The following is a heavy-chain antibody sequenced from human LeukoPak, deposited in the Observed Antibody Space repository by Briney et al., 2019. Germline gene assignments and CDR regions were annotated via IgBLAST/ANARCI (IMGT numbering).Heavy chain of an antibody. CDR2: IYHSGST. Sequence: KPSETLSLTCAISGYSISSGYYWGWIRQPPGKGLEWIGSIYHSGSTYYNPSLKSRVTISVDTSKNQFSLKLSSVTAADTAVYYCARHGPPDAYCSSTSCYIFDYWGQGTLVTVSS. CDR1: GYSISSGYY. V-gene: IGHV4-38-2*01. J-gene: IGHJ4*02. D-gene: IGHD2-2*01. CDR3: ARHGPPDAYCSSTSCYIFDY.